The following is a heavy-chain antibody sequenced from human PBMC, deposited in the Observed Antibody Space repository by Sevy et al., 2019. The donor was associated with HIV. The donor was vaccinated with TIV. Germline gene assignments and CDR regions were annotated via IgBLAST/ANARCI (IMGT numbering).Heavy chain of an antibody. CDR2: ISSSGSTI. Sequence: GGSLRLSCAASGFTFSSYEMNWVRQAPGKGLEWVSYISSSGSTIYYADSVKGRFTISRDNAKNSLYLQMNSLRAEDTAVYYCARSFGWLYYYYYGMDVWGQGTTVTVSS. CDR1: GFTFSSYE. J-gene: IGHJ6*02. V-gene: IGHV3-48*03. D-gene: IGHD3-10*01. CDR3: ARSFGWLYYYYYGMDV.